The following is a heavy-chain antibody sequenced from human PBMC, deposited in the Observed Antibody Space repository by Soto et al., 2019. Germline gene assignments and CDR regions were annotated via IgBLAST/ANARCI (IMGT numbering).Heavy chain of an antibody. CDR3: TTDLPTRRDSSGYYWIPY. J-gene: IGHJ4*02. CDR2: IKSKTDGGTT. CDR1: GFTFSNAW. Sequence: GVLRLSCAASGFTFSNAWKDWVRQAPRKGLEWVGRIKSKTDGGTTDYAAPVKGRFTISRDDSKNTLYLQMNSLKTEDTAVYYCTTDLPTRRDSSGYYWIPYWGQGTLVTVSS. D-gene: IGHD3-22*01. V-gene: IGHV3-15*07.